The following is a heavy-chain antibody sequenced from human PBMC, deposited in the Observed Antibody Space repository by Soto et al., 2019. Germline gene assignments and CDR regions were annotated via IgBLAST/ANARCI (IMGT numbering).Heavy chain of an antibody. J-gene: IGHJ4*02. D-gene: IGHD2-15*01. Sequence: QVQLVQSGAEEKKPGASVKVSCKASGYTFINYAIHWVRQAPGQRLEWMGWINAGNGDTKYSQKFQGRVTITRDTSANTVYMELSGLRSEGTAVYYCARGGAGYYFDYWGQGALVTVSS. CDR3: ARGGAGYYFDY. CDR2: INAGNGDT. CDR1: GYTFINYA. V-gene: IGHV1-3*05.